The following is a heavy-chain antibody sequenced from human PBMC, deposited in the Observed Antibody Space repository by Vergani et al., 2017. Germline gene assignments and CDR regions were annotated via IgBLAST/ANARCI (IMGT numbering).Heavy chain of an antibody. Sequence: QVQLVESGGGVVQPGRSLRLSCAASGFTFSDYGMHWVRQAPGKGLEWVAIIWHDGSNKYYADYVKGRFTISRDNSKNTLYLQMNSLRAEDTAVYYCAVEQPPSLTAAFDIWGQGTMVTVSS. CDR1: GFTFSDYG. J-gene: IGHJ3*02. CDR2: IWHDGSNK. V-gene: IGHV3-33*01. CDR3: AVEQPPSLTAAFDI. D-gene: IGHD1/OR15-1a*01.